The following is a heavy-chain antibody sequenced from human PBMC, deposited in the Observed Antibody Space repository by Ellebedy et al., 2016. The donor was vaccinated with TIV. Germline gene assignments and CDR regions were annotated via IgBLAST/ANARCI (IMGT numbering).Heavy chain of an antibody. Sequence: GESLKISCAASGITFSSHAISWVRQTPGKGLEWVSAISGSGDKTHYTDSVKGRFTISRDNSQNTLYLQMNSLRAEDTAVYYCAKELHMWGTIMIDCWGPGTLVIVSS. D-gene: IGHD3-16*01. CDR1: GITFSSHA. CDR3: AKELHMWGTIMIDC. J-gene: IGHJ4*02. V-gene: IGHV3-23*01. CDR2: ISGSGDKT.